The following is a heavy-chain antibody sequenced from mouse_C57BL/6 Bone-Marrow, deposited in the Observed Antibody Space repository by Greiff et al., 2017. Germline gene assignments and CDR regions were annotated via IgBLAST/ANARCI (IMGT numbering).Heavy chain of an antibody. J-gene: IGHJ4*01. CDR1: GFTFSNYW. D-gene: IGHD2-3*01. Sequence: EVQLQESGGGLVQPGGSMKLSCVASGFTFSNYWMNWVRQSPEKGLEWVAQIRLKSDNYATHYAESVKGRFTISRDDSKSSVYLQMNNLRAEDTGIYYCTGGDDYYDGAMDYWGQGTSVTVSS. V-gene: IGHV6-3*01. CDR3: TGGDDYYDGAMDY. CDR2: IRLKSDNYAT.